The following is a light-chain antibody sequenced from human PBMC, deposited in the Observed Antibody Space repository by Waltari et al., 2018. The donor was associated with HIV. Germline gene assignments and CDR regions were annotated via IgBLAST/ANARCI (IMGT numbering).Light chain of an antibody. V-gene: IGKV3-15*01. Sequence: EIVMTQSPATLSLSPGERATLSCRASQSVSSNLAWYQQKPGLAPRLLIYGASTRATCIPARFSGSGSGTDFTLTISSLQSEDFAVYYCQQYNNWASWTFGQGTNVEI. J-gene: IGKJ1*01. CDR2: GAS. CDR3: QQYNNWASWT. CDR1: QSVSSN.